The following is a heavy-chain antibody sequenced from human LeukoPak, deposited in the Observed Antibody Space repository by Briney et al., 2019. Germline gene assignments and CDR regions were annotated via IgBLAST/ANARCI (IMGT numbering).Heavy chain of an antibody. Sequence: AGGSLRLSCAASGFTFSDYYMSWIRQAPGKGLEWVAVISYDGSNKYYADSVKGRFTISRDNSKNTLYLQMNSLRAEDTAVYYCAKSFLDYYGSGSYYNSDYWGQGTLVTVSS. CDR3: AKSFLDYYGSGSYYNSDY. J-gene: IGHJ4*02. CDR2: ISYDGSNK. V-gene: IGHV3-30*18. CDR1: GFTFSDYY. D-gene: IGHD3-10*01.